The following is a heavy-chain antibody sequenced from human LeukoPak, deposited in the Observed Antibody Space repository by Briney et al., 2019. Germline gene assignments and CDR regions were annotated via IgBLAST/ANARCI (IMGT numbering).Heavy chain of an antibody. V-gene: IGHV4-59*08. CDR1: GGSISSYY. Sequence: SETLSLTCTVSGGSISSYYWSWIRQPPGKGLEWIGYIYYSGSTNYNPSLKSRVTISVDTSKNQFSLKLGSVTAADTAVYYCARSDYSGSYFFDYWGQGTLVTVSS. D-gene: IGHD1-26*01. CDR2: IYYSGST. CDR3: ARSDYSGSYFFDY. J-gene: IGHJ4*02.